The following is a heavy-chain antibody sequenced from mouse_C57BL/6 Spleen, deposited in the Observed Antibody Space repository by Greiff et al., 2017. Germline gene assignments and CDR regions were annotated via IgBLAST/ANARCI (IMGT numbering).Heavy chain of an antibody. CDR2: IYPGDGDT. CDR3: ARGDYDYDDVAWFAY. V-gene: IGHV1-82*01. Sequence: VKLVESGPELVKPGASVKISCKASGYAFSSSWMNWVKQRPGKGLEWIGRIYPGDGDTNYNGKFKGKATLTADKSSSTAYMQLSSLTSEDSAVYFCARGDYDYDDVAWFAYWGQGTLVTVSA. D-gene: IGHD2-4*01. J-gene: IGHJ3*01. CDR1: GYAFSSSW.